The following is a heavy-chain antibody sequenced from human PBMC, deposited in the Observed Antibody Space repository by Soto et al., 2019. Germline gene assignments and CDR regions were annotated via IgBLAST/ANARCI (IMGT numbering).Heavy chain of an antibody. CDR1: GFTFSSYA. CDR3: AKRATGTYFDY. CDR2: ISGSGDST. D-gene: IGHD1-1*01. Sequence: EVQLSESGGGLVQPGGSLRLSCAASGFTFSSYAMNWVRRAPGKGLEWVSVISGSGDSTYYADSVKGRFTISRDNSKNTLYLQMNSLRAEDTAVYYCAKRATGTYFDYWGQGTLVTVSS. V-gene: IGHV3-23*01. J-gene: IGHJ4*02.